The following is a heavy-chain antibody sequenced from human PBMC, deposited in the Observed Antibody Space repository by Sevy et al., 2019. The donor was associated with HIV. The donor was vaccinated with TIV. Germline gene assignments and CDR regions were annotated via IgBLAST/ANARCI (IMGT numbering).Heavy chain of an antibody. D-gene: IGHD7-27*01. CDR2: ISWDASNK. J-gene: IGHJ4*02. CDR1: GFTFSGYG. CDR3: AKRTIAGDHFDY. Sequence: GGSLRLSCAGSGFTFSGYGMHWVRQAPGKGLEWLAVISWDASNKYYAHSVKGRFTISRDNSKNTLYLQMNSLRAEDTAVYYCAKRTIAGDHFDYWGQGTLVTVSS. V-gene: IGHV3-30*18.